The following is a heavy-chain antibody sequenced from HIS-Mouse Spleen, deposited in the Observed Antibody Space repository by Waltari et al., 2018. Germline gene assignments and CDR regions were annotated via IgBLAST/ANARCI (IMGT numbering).Heavy chain of an antibody. CDR3: AREIPYSSSWYDWYFDL. CDR2: IYYSGST. D-gene: IGHD6-13*01. CDR1: GGSISSSSYY. Sequence: QLQLQESGPGLVKPSETLSLTCTVSGGSISSSSYYWGWIRQPPGKGLEWIGSIYYSGSTYYNPSLKRRGTRSVDTSKNQFSLKLSSVTAADTAVYYCAREIPYSSSWYDWYFDLWGRGTLVTVSS. J-gene: IGHJ2*01. V-gene: IGHV4-39*07.